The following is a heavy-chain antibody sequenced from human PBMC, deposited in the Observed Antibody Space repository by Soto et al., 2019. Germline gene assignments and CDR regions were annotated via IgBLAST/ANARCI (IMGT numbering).Heavy chain of an antibody. CDR2: IYYSGST. V-gene: IGHV4-31*03. CDR3: ARDHTGTDAGYYYMDV. Sequence: SETLSLTCTVSGGSISSGGYYWSWIRQHPGKGLEWIGYIYYSGSTYYNPSLKSRVTISVDTSKNQFSLKLSSVTAADTAVYYCARDHTGTDAGYYYMDVWGKGTTVTVSS. CDR1: GGSISSGGYY. D-gene: IGHD1-1*01. J-gene: IGHJ6*03.